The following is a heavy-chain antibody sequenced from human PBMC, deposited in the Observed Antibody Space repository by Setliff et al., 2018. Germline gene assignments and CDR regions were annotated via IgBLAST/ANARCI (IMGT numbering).Heavy chain of an antibody. V-gene: IGHV3-7*03. J-gene: IGHJ4*02. Sequence: ETLSLSCAASGFSFSSYWMSWVRQAPGKGLEWVANIKQDGSERDYVDSVKGRFTISRDNAKNSLFLQMNSLRAEDTAVYYCARDLGLDYWGPGTPVTVS. CDR3: ARDLGLDY. CDR1: GFSFSSYW. CDR2: IKQDGSER.